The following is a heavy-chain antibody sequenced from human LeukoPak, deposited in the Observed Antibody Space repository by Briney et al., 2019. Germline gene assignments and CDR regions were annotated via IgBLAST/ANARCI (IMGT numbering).Heavy chain of an antibody. V-gene: IGHV4-61*02. J-gene: IGHJ5*02. CDR1: GDSITSGNFY. Sequence: PSETLSLTXIVSGDSITSGNFYWSWIRQPAGKGLEWIGRIYGSGSTNYSPSLRSRATIPKDASKNQFSLKLNSVTAADTAVYYCARGWGSTSSNYFDPWGQGTLVIVSS. CDR3: ARGWGSTSSNYFDP. D-gene: IGHD2-2*01. CDR2: IYGSGST.